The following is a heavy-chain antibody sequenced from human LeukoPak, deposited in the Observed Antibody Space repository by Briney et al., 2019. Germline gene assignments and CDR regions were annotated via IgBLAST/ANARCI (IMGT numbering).Heavy chain of an antibody. Sequence: GGSLRLSCAASGFTFSSSGMNWVRQAPGKGLEWVSSISRSSSYIYYADSLNGRFTISRDNAKNSLYLQMNSLRAEDTAVYYCARDDDSSGAGFDYWGQGTLVTVSS. V-gene: IGHV3-21*01. CDR1: GFTFSSSG. D-gene: IGHD3-22*01. CDR2: ISRSSSYI. CDR3: ARDDDSSGAGFDY. J-gene: IGHJ4*02.